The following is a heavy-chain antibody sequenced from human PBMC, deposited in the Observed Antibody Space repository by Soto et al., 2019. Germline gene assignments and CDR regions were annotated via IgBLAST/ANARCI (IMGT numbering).Heavy chain of an antibody. CDR2: IGSSGSPI. V-gene: IGHV3-11*01. CDR1: GFTFSNYF. Sequence: GESLKISCAASGFTFSNYFMSWIRQAPGKGLEWLLYIGSSGSPIYFADSVKGRFAISRDNAKNSLYLQMNSLRAEDTAVYYCARVRGYYFDSFDSSGSIGAFDIWGQGTMVTVSS. D-gene: IGHD3-22*01. CDR3: ARVRGYYFDSFDSSGSIGAFDI. J-gene: IGHJ3*02.